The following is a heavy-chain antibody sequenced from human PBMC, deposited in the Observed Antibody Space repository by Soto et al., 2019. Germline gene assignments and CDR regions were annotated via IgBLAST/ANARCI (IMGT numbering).Heavy chain of an antibody. V-gene: IGHV3-30*18. D-gene: IGHD1-26*01. CDR1: GFTFSSYG. J-gene: IGHJ6*02. Sequence: QVQLVESGGGVVQPGRSLRLSCAASGFTFSSYGMHWVRQAPGKGLEWVAVISYDGSNKYYADSVKGRFTISRDNSKNTLYLQMNSLRAEDTAVYYCAKDGPSGSYPYYYYGMDVWGQGTTVTVSS. CDR3: AKDGPSGSYPYYYYGMDV. CDR2: ISYDGSNK.